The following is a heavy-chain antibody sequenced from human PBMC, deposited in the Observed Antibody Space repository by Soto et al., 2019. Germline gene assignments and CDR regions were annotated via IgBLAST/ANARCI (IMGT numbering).Heavy chain of an antibody. D-gene: IGHD6-19*01. CDR2: ISYDGSNK. V-gene: IGHV3-30*03. CDR1: GFTFSSYG. CDR3: ARDSSVAGTAFYYYGMDV. Sequence: QVQLVESGGGVVQPGRSLRLSCAASGFTFSSYGMHWVRQAPGKGLEWVAVISYDGSNKYYADSVKGRFTISRDNSKNTLYLQMNSLRAEDTAVYYCARDSSVAGTAFYYYGMDVWGQGTTVTVSS. J-gene: IGHJ6*02.